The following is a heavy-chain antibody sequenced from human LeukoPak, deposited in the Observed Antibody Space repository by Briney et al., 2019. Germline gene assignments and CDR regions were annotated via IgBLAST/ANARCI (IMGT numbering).Heavy chain of an antibody. Sequence: PGGSLRLSCAASGFTFDDYGMSWVRQAPGKGLEWVSSINWNGGSTGYTDSVKGRFTISRDNAKNSLYLQMNSLRAEDTALYYCARVDSSGWYGQSDHWGQGTLVTVSS. CDR1: GFTFDDYG. CDR3: ARVDSSGWYGQSDH. CDR2: INWNGGST. V-gene: IGHV3-20*04. D-gene: IGHD6-19*01. J-gene: IGHJ4*02.